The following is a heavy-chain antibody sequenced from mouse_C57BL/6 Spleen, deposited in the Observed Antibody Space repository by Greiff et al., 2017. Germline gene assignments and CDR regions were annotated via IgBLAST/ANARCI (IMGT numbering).Heavy chain of an antibody. CDR3: ARNYDEGDEWFAY. V-gene: IGHV1-20*01. J-gene: IGHJ3*01. Sequence: EVQLQQSGPELVKPGDSVKISCKASGYSFTGYFMNWVMQSHGKSLEWIGRINPYNGDTFYNQKFKGKATLTVDKSSSTAHMELRSLTSEDSAVYYCARNYDEGDEWFAYWGQGTLVTVSA. D-gene: IGHD2-4*01. CDR2: INPYNGDT. CDR1: GYSFTGYF.